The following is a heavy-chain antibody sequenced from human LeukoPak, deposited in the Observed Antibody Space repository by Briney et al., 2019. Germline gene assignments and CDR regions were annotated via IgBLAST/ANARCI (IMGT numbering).Heavy chain of an antibody. CDR1: GFTLSNYW. V-gene: IGHV3-74*01. D-gene: IGHD3-22*01. J-gene: IGHJ4*02. CDR2: NSSDGSST. Sequence: GGSLRLSCAAPGFTLSNYWMHWVAPAPGVGVVWGLRNSSDGSSTSFADSVKGRFTISRDNARNTLYLQMSSLRAEDTAVYYCARDNYDSSGYYYNFDSWGQGTLVTVSS. CDR3: ARDNYDSSGYYYNFDS.